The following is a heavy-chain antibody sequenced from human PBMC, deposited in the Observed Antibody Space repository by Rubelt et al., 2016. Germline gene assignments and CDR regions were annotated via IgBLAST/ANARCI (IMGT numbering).Heavy chain of an antibody. V-gene: IGHV1-18*01. CDR2: ISAYIANP. CDR3: ARGNCGGDCSFDY. J-gene: IGHJ4*02. D-gene: IGHD2-21*02. CDR1: GYTFSTYG. Sequence: QVQLVQSGAEVKKPGASVRVSCKASGYTFSTYGLSWVRQAPGQGLEWMGWISAYIANPNFAQMFQGRVTMTTETSTSTAYMELRSLGSDDTAVYYCARGNCGGDCSFDYWGQGTLVTVSS.